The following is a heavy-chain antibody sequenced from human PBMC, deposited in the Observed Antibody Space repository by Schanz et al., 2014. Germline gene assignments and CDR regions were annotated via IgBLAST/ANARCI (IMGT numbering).Heavy chain of an antibody. CDR3: AKDRRDNYGSGTFYFEH. Sequence: VQLVESGGGLVQPGESLRLSCAVSGFSFSSYSMSWVRQAPGKGLEWVAAISYDGSNSYYADSVKGRFTISRDTSKNTLYLQMSSLRAEDTALYFCAKDRRDNYGSGTFYFEHWGQGTLVTVSS. J-gene: IGHJ4*02. CDR1: GFSFSSYS. D-gene: IGHD3-10*01. V-gene: IGHV3-30*18. CDR2: ISYDGSNS.